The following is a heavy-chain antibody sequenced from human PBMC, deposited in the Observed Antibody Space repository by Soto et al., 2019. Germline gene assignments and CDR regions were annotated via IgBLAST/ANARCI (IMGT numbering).Heavy chain of an antibody. V-gene: IGHV3-33*01. CDR1: GFTFSSYG. CDR3: AREGYCSSTSCYFNYYYYMDV. Sequence: GGSLRLSCAASGFTFSSYGMHWVRQAPGKGLEWVAVIWYDGSNKYYADSVKGRFTISRDNSKNTLYLQMNSLRAEDTAVYYCAREGYCSSTSCYFNYYYYMDVWGKGTTVTVSS. J-gene: IGHJ6*03. CDR2: IWYDGSNK. D-gene: IGHD2-2*01.